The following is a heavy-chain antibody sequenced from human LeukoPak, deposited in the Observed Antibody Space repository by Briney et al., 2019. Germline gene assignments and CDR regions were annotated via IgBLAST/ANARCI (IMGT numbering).Heavy chain of an antibody. Sequence: PSETLSLTCTVSGGSISSYYWSWIRQPPGKGLEWIGYIYYSGSTNHNPSLKSRVTISVDTSKNQFSLKLSSVTAADTAAYYCARRKVAGQFDYWGQGTLVTVSS. CDR3: ARRKVAGQFDY. J-gene: IGHJ4*02. D-gene: IGHD6-19*01. V-gene: IGHV4-59*08. CDR2: IYYSGST. CDR1: GGSISSYY.